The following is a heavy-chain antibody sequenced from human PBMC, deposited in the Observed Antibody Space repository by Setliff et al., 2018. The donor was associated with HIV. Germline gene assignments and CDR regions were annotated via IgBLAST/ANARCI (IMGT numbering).Heavy chain of an antibody. CDR1: GDSISRSRYY. V-gene: IGHV4-39*01. D-gene: IGHD2-2*01. J-gene: IGHJ4*02. CDR2: IYYSGST. CDR3: AKLLPAADMDREIDS. Sequence: SETLSLTCVVSGDSISRSRYYWSWIRQPPGKGLEWIGSIYYSGSTYYNPSLKSRVTISVDTSKNQFSLKLISVSAADTAVYYCAKLLPAADMDREIDSWGQGTLVTVSS.